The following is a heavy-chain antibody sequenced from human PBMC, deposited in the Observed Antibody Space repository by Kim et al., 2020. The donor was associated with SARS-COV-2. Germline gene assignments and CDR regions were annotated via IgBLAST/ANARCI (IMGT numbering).Heavy chain of an antibody. CDR1: GGSISSSSYY. D-gene: IGHD5-12*01. J-gene: IGHJ5*02. CDR3: ARRGLSGYDPRWFDP. Sequence: SETLSLTCTVSGGSISSSSYYWGWIRQPPGKGLEWIGSIYYSGGTYSNPSLKSRVTISVDTSKNQYSLKLSPVPAADTAVYYCARRGLSGYDPRWFDPWGQGTLVTVSS. CDR2: IYYSGGT. V-gene: IGHV4-39*01.